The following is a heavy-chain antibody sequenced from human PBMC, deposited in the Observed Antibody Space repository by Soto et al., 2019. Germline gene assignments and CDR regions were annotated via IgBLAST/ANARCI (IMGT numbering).Heavy chain of an antibody. V-gene: IGHV4-39*01. CDR3: ARHPLITMIVVVMGWFDP. Sequence: QLQLQESGPGLVKPSETLSLTCTVSGGSISSSSYYWGWIRQPPGKGLEGIGSIYYSGSTYYNPSLKSRVTISVDTSKNQFSLKLSSVTAADTAVYYCARHPLITMIVVVMGWFDPWGQGTLVTVSS. CDR2: IYYSGST. CDR1: GGSISSSSYY. J-gene: IGHJ5*02. D-gene: IGHD3-22*01.